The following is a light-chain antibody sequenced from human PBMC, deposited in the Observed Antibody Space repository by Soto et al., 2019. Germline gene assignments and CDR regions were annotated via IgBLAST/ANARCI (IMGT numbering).Light chain of an antibody. CDR1: RNVGSN. CDR3: QQYNNWPPYT. CDR2: YAS. Sequence: EIVMTQSPATLSVSPVERATLSCRASRNVGSNLAWYQHKPGQAPRLLIYYASTRATGVPARFSGSGSGTEFALTISSLQSEYFAVYYCQQYNNWPPYTFGQGTKLEIE. J-gene: IGKJ2*01. V-gene: IGKV3-15*01.